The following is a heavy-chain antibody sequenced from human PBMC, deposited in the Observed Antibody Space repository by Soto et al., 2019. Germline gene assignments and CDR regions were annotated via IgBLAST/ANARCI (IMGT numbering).Heavy chain of an antibody. J-gene: IGHJ4*02. D-gene: IGHD6-13*01. CDR1: GGTFINYA. CDR3: ATGGYSFDY. V-gene: IGHV1-24*01. CDR2: FDPEDGET. Sequence: ASVKVSCKASGGTFINYAFTWVRQAPGQGLEWMGGFDPEDGETIYAQKFQGRVTMTEDTSTDTAYMELSSLRSEDTAVYYCATGGYSFDYWGQGTLVTVSS.